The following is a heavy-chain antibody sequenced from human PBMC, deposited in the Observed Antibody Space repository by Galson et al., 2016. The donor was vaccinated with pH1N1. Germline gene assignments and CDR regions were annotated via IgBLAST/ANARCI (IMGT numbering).Heavy chain of an antibody. Sequence: SLRLSCAGSGFTFSNYWMHWVRQAPGKGLEWVANIKHDGSQKYYVDSVKGRFTISRDNAKNSLYLQMNSLRAEDTAVYYCVRAVVAVEAFWGQGTLVTVSS. CDR3: VRAVVAVEAF. CDR2: IKHDGSQK. J-gene: IGHJ4*02. CDR1: GFTFSNYW. V-gene: IGHV3-7*01. D-gene: IGHD2-2*01.